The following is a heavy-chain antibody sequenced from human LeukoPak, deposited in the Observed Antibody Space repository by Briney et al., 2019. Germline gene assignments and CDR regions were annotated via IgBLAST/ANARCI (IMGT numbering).Heavy chain of an antibody. CDR3: ARSGSYYGIDY. CDR2: ISSSGGAI. CDR1: RFTFSDYY. D-gene: IGHD1-26*01. V-gene: IGHV3-11*04. J-gene: IGHJ4*02. Sequence: GGSLRLSCAASRFTFSDYYMSWIRQAPGKGLEWVSYISSSGGAIYYADSVKGRFTISRDNAKNSLYLQMNSLRAEDTAVYYCARSGSYYGIDYWGQETLVTVSS.